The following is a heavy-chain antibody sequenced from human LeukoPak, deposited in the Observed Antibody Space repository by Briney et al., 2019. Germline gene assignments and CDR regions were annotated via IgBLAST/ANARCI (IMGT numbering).Heavy chain of an antibody. Sequence: SETLSLTCTVSNGSISGYYWSWIRQPPGKGLEWIGYIYYSGSTDYNPSLKSRVTLSVDTFKNQFSLDLSSVTSADTAVYYCAKLDSSWYHFDYWGQGTLVTVSS. D-gene: IGHD6-13*01. J-gene: IGHJ4*02. CDR2: IYYSGST. CDR3: AKLDSSWYHFDY. V-gene: IGHV4-59*01. CDR1: NGSISGYY.